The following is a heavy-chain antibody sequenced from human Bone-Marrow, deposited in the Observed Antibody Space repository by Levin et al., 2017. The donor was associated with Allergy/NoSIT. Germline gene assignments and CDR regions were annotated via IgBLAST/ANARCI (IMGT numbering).Heavy chain of an antibody. CDR2: IISKIDGGTT. CDR1: GFSFSYAW. V-gene: IGHV3-15*07. J-gene: IGHJ1*01. D-gene: IGHD3-22*01. Sequence: KAGESLKISCAASGFSFSYAWMNWVRQAPGKGLEWVGRIISKIDGGTTDYAAPVKGRFTISRDDSKNTLYLQMNSLKTDDTAVYYCSTDYDDERSEYFQHWGHGTLVTVSS. CDR3: STDYDDERSEYFQH.